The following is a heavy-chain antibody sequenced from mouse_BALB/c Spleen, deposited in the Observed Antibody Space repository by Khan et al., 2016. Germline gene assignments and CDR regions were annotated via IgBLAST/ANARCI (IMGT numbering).Heavy chain of an antibody. D-gene: IGHD1-1*01. CDR1: GFTFNTYA. J-gene: IGHJ1*01. Sequence: EVQLVESGGGLVQPTGSLKLSCAASGFTFNTYAMNWVRQAPGKGLEWVARIRRKSNNYARYYADSVKDRFTISRDESHSMVYLQMNNLITDETTMDYSVLRDFDVGGAGTTVTVSS. CDR3: VLRDFDV. CDR2: IRRKSNNYAR. V-gene: IGHV10-1*02.